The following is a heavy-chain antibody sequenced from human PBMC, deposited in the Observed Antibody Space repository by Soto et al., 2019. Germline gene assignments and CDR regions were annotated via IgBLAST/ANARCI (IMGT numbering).Heavy chain of an antibody. D-gene: IGHD2-2*01. Sequence: PSETLSLRCAGYGGSFSGYYWGWFRQPPGKGLEWIGEINHSGSTNYNPSLKSRVTISVDTSKNQFSLKLSSVTAADTAVYYCARGRCSITSSYPRSTGTIGFRGQAPLLTLSS. V-gene: IGHV4-34*01. J-gene: IGHJ4*02. CDR2: INHSGST. CDR1: GGSFSGYY. CDR3: ARGRCSITSSYPRSTGTIGF.